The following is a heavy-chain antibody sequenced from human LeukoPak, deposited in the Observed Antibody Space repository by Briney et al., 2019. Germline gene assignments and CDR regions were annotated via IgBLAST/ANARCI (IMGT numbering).Heavy chain of an antibody. Sequence: ASVKVSCKASGYTFTSYSISWVRQAPGQGLEWMGWISAYNGNTNYAQKLQGRVTMTTDTSTSTAYMELRSLRSDDTAVYYCASGDYYDSSGYYPFDYWGQGTLVTVSS. CDR1: GYTFTSYS. V-gene: IGHV1-18*01. D-gene: IGHD3-22*01. CDR2: ISAYNGNT. CDR3: ASGDYYDSSGYYPFDY. J-gene: IGHJ4*02.